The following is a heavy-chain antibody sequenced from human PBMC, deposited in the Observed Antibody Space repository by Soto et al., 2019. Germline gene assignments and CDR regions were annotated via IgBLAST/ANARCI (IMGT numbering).Heavy chain of an antibody. J-gene: IGHJ4*02. CDR3: AHTDIPRGGPFFDF. D-gene: IGHD2-15*01. CDR1: GFSLSTSGVG. V-gene: IGHV2-5*02. CDR2: IYWGDDK. Sequence: QITLKESGPTLVKPTQTLTLTCTFSGFSLSTSGVGVGWIRQPPGKALEWLAVIYWGDDKGYSPSLKSRVTITKDTSKSQVALTMTTMAPVDTGTYYCAHTDIPRGGPFFDFWGQGALVTVSS.